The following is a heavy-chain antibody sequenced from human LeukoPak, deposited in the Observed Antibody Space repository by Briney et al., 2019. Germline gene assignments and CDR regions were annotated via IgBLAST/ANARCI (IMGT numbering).Heavy chain of an antibody. CDR3: ARAYGSGTHFDY. CDR1: GGSISSGGYY. D-gene: IGHD3-10*01. Sequence: SQTLSLTCTVSGGSISSGGYYWSWIRQHPGKGLEWIGYIYYSGSTYYNPSLKSRVTISVDTSKNQFSLKLSSVTAADTAVYCCARAYGSGTHFDYWGQGTLVTVSS. J-gene: IGHJ4*02. CDR2: IYYSGST. V-gene: IGHV4-31*03.